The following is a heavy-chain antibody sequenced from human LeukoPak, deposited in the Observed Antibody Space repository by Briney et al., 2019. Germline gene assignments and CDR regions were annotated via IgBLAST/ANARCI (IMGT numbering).Heavy chain of an antibody. D-gene: IGHD3-16*01. CDR3: GTLPHYDETGIHDF. Sequence: PGGSLRLSCVAPSITFSSYRMTWVRQAPGKGLEWVANIKQDGSVKNYLDSEKGRFAVSRDNTKKSLFLQMNRLKAEDTAVYYCGTLPHYDETGIHDFWGQGTLVCVSS. CDR2: IKQDGSVK. V-gene: IGHV3-7*03. CDR1: SITFSSYR. J-gene: IGHJ4*02.